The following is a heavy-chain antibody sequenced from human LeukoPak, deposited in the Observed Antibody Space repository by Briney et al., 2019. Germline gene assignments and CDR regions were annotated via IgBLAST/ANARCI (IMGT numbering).Heavy chain of an antibody. J-gene: IGHJ4*02. Sequence: SGGSLRLSCAASGFTFSSYGMHWVRQAPGKGLEWVAVISYDGSNKYYADSVKGRFTISRDNSKNTLYLQMNSLRAEDTAVYYCARDLVPDSSGWYGPGYWGQGTLVTVSS. V-gene: IGHV3-30*03. CDR2: ISYDGSNK. D-gene: IGHD6-19*01. CDR3: ARDLVPDSSGWYGPGY. CDR1: GFTFSSYG.